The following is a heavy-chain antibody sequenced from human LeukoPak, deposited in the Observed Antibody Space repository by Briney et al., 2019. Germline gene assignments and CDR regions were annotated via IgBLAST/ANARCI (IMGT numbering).Heavy chain of an antibody. CDR2: IIPIFGTA. CDR3: ASRGYCSGGSCPNYFDY. CDR1: GGTFSSYA. V-gene: IGHV1-69*01. J-gene: IGHJ4*02. Sequence: SVKVSCKASGGTFSSYAISWVRQAPGQGLEWMGGIIPIFGTANYAQKFQGRVTITADESTSTAYMELSSLRSEDTAVYYCASRGYCSGGSCPNYFDYWGQGTLVTVS. D-gene: IGHD2-15*01.